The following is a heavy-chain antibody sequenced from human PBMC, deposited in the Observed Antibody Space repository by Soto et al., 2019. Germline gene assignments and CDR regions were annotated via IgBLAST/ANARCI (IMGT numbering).Heavy chain of an antibody. D-gene: IGHD2-2*01. J-gene: IGHJ6*02. V-gene: IGHV3-74*01. CDR1: GFTFSDYW. Sequence: EVQLVESGGGLVQPGGSLRLSCVASGFTFSDYWMHWVRQAPGKGLVWVSRIKFDGGITSHADSVKGRFTISRDNARNTVPLQMNSLRAEDTGVYFCASGVRNYYGVDVWGQGTTVTVSS. CDR3: ASGVRNYYGVDV. CDR2: IKFDGGIT.